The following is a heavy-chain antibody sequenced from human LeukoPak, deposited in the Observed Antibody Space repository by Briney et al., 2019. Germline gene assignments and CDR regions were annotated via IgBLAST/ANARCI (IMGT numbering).Heavy chain of an antibody. Sequence: PSETLSLTCTVSGGSISSGDYYWSWIRQPPGKGLEWIGYIYYSGSTYYNPSLKSRVTISVDTSKNQFSLKLSSVTAADTAVYYCARPQGTTVALADYWGQGTLVTVSS. V-gene: IGHV4-30-4*08. CDR3: ARPQGTTVALADY. CDR1: GGSISSGDYY. J-gene: IGHJ4*02. CDR2: IYYSGST. D-gene: IGHD4-23*01.